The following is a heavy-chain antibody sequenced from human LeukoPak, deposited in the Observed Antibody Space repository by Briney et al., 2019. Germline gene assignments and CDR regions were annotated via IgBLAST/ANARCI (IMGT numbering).Heavy chain of an antibody. V-gene: IGHV3-48*01. J-gene: IGHJ4*02. D-gene: IGHD3-3*01. Sequence: AGGSLRLSCAASGFTFSSYSMNWVRQAPGKGLEWVSYISRGSSTIHYADSVKGRFTISRDNSKNTLYLQMNSLRAEDTAVYYCAKDRRITIFGVVINYFEYWGQGTLVTVSS. CDR1: GFTFSSYS. CDR3: AKDRRITIFGVVINYFEY. CDR2: ISRGSSTI.